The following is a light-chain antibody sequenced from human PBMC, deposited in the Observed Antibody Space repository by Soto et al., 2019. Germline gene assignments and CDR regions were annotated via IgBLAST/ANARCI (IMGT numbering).Light chain of an antibody. Sequence: QSVLTQPPSASGSPGQSVTISCTGTSSDVGGYNYVSWYQQHPGKAPKLTIYEVSKRPSGVPDRFSGSKSGNTASLTVSGLQGEDEADYYCSSYAGSNNFVFGTGTKLTVL. J-gene: IGLJ1*01. CDR3: SSYAGSNNFV. V-gene: IGLV2-8*01. CDR2: EVS. CDR1: SSDVGGYNY.